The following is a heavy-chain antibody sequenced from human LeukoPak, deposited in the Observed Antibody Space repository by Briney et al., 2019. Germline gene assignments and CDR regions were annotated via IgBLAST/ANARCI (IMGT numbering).Heavy chain of an antibody. CDR1: GYTFTSYG. Sequence: WASVKVSCKTSGYTFTSYGMSWVRQAPGQGLEWMGWISAYNGNTNYAQKLQGRVTMTTDTSTSTAYMELRSLRSDDTAVYYCARGGIYSSSWYGFTDAFDIWGQGTMVTVSS. CDR3: ARGGIYSSSWYGFTDAFDI. J-gene: IGHJ3*02. V-gene: IGHV1-18*01. D-gene: IGHD6-13*01. CDR2: ISAYNGNT.